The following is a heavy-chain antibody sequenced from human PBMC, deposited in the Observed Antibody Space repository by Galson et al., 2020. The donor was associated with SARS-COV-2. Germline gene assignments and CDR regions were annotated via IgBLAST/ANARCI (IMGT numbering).Heavy chain of an antibody. D-gene: IGHD5-18*01. CDR2: IGRSDNTI. CDR1: GFTFSDYY. J-gene: IGHJ6*02. Sequence: GESLKISCAASGFTFSDYYMSWIRQAPGKGLEWISYIGRSDNTIEYADSVRGRFTISRDNDKNSMYLQMNSLRAEDTAVYYCARELARYSYGYGMDVWGQGTTVTVSS. CDR3: ARELARYSYGYGMDV. V-gene: IGHV3-11*01.